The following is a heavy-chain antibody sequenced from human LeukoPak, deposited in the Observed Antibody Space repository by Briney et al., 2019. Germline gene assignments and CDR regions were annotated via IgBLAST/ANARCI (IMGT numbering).Heavy chain of an antibody. CDR3: ARASCSSGGSCYSYEVDY. CDR2: IYYSGST. J-gene: IGHJ4*02. CDR1: GGSISSGGYY. V-gene: IGHV4-31*03. Sequence: SQTLSLTCTVSGGSISSGGYYWSWIRQHPGKGLEWIGYIYYSGSTYYNPSLKGRVTISVDTSKNQFSLKLSSVTAADTAVYYCARASCSSGGSCYSYEVDYWGQGTLVTVSS. D-gene: IGHD2-15*01.